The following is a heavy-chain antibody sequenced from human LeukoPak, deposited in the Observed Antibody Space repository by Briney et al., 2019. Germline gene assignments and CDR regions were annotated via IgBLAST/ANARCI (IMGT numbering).Heavy chain of an antibody. CDR2: IKQDGSDK. D-gene: IGHD6-13*01. J-gene: IGHJ4*02. CDR3: ARQYTSSWYALGYLDY. CDR1: GLTFSSYW. V-gene: IGHV3-7*01. Sequence: GGSLRLSCAASGLTFSSYWMTWVRQAPGKGLEWVANIKQDGSDKYYVDSVKGRFTISRDNAKNSLYLQMNSLRADDTALYYCARQYTSSWYALGYLDYWGQGTLVTVPS.